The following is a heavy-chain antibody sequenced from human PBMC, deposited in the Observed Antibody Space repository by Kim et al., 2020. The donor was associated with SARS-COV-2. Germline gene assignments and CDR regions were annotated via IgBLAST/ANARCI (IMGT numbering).Heavy chain of an antibody. V-gene: IGHV1-69*04. CDR1: GGTFSSYA. CDR3: ARAGASGYVGY. D-gene: IGHD5-12*01. CDR2: IIPILGIA. J-gene: IGHJ4*02. Sequence: SVKVSCKASGGTFSSYAISWVRQAPGQGLEWMGRIIPILGIANYAQKFQGRVTITADKSTSTAYMELSSLRSEDTAVYYCARAGASGYVGYWGQGTLVTVSS.